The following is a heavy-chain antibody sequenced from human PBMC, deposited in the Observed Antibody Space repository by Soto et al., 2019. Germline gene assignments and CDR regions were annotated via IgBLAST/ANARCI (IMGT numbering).Heavy chain of an antibody. J-gene: IGHJ4*02. D-gene: IGHD1-26*01. CDR3: AKDPLGGATTSSSDY. CDR2: ISGNAGTT. Sequence: GGSLRLSCAASGFTFSSYSMSWVRQAPGKGLEWVSVISGNAGTTYYADSVKGRFTISRDNSKNTLYLQMNSLRAEDTAVYYCAKDPLGGATTSSSDYWGPGTLVTVSS. V-gene: IGHV3-23*01. CDR1: GFTFSSYS.